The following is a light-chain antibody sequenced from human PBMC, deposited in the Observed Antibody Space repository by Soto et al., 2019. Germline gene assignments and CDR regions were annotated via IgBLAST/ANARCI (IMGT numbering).Light chain of an antibody. J-gene: IGKJ4*01. Sequence: DIQMTQSPSSVSASVGDRVTITCRASQDISSWLAWYQQKPGIAPKLLIYAASSLQSGVPSRFSGSGSGTDFTLTISSLQSEDFATYYCQPANSFPLTFGGGTKVEMK. CDR2: AAS. V-gene: IGKV1-12*01. CDR3: QPANSFPLT. CDR1: QDISSW.